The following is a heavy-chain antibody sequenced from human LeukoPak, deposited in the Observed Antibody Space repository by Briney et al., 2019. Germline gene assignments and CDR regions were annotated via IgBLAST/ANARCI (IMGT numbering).Heavy chain of an antibody. CDR1: GFTFSSYW. Sequence: GGSLRLSCAASGFTFSSYWMSWVRQVPGKGLEWVANIKQDGSESYYVDSMKGRFTISGDNAKNSLYLQMNSLRAEDTAVYYCARGAFSFHYWGPGTRVTVSS. J-gene: IGHJ4*02. CDR3: ARGAFSFHY. V-gene: IGHV3-7*01. CDR2: IKQDGSES. D-gene: IGHD3-3*02.